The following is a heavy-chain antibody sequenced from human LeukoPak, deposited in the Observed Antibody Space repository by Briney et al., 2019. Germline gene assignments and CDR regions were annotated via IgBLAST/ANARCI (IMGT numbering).Heavy chain of an antibody. CDR1: GYSISSGYY. CDR2: IYHSGST. V-gene: IGHV4-38-2*02. CDR3: ARDSSNWNPDY. J-gene: IGHJ4*02. Sequence: PSETLSLTCTVSGYSISSGYYWGWIRQPPGKGLEWIGSIYHSGSTYYNPSLKSRVTISVDTSKNQFSLKLSSVTAADTAVYYCARDSSNWNPDYWGQGTLVTVSS. D-gene: IGHD1-20*01.